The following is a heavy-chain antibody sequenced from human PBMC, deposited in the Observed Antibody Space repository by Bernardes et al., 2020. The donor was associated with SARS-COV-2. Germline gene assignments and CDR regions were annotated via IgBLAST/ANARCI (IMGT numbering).Heavy chain of an antibody. CDR1: GFTFSSYG. D-gene: IGHD6-13*01. CDR2: IWYDGSNK. J-gene: IGHJ4*02. Sequence: GGSLRLSCAASGFTFSSYGMHWVRQAPDKGLEWVAVIWYDGSNKYYADSVKGRFTISRDNSKNTLYLQMNSLRAEDTAVYYCARNPNSYSSPSWGFDYWGQGTLVTVSS. CDR3: ARNPNSYSSPSWGFDY. V-gene: IGHV3-33*01.